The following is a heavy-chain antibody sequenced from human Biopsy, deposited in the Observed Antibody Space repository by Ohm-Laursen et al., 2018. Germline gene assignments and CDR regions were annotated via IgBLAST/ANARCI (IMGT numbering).Heavy chain of an antibody. Sequence: AASVKVSCKVPEGTFSNYGVNWVRQAPGQGLEWLGGNIPILGTGNYAQKFQDRATVAADTSTSTATMELRSLRSDDTAVYYCATKLTGYFHHWGQGTLVIVSS. CDR1: EGTFSNYG. V-gene: IGHV1-69*06. D-gene: IGHD3-9*01. CDR3: ATKLTGYFHH. CDR2: NIPILGTG. J-gene: IGHJ1*01.